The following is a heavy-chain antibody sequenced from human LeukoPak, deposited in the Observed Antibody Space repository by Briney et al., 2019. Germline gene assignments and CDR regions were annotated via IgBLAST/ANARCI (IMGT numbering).Heavy chain of an antibody. J-gene: IGHJ4*02. V-gene: IGHV3-7*01. CDR1: GFTFSDYW. D-gene: IGHD6-19*01. CDR3: AATSGWYPGDY. CDR2: IKQDGSAK. Sequence: PGGSLRLSCAASGFTFSDYWMTWVRQAPGKGLEWVANIKQDGSAKYYVDSVKGRFTISRDNAKNSLYLQMNSLRAEDTAIYYCAATSGWYPGDYWGQGTLVTVSS.